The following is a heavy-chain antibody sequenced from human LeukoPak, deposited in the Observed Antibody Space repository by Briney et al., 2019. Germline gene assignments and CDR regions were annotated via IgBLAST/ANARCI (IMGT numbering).Heavy chain of an antibody. V-gene: IGHV4-34*01. D-gene: IGHD3-16*01. J-gene: IGHJ4*02. CDR3: ARDPIRERDDY. CDR1: GGSFSGYY. CDR2: INHSGST. Sequence: SETLSLTCAVYGGSFSGYYWSWIRQPPGKGLELIGEINHSGSTNYNPSLKSRVTISVDTSKNQFSLRLTSVTAADTAVYYCARDPIRERDDYWGQGTLVTVSS.